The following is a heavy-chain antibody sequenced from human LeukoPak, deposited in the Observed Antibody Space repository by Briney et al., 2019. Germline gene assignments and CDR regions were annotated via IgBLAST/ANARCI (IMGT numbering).Heavy chain of an antibody. CDR1: AESFGGYH. Sequence: SESLSLTCGVDAESFGGYHWASVRLRAGEGRDWIAHTDPSRTAHYNPYQKSRVTTTVHTTNKQFPLNLHPVTAADTAVYYCARGFPSSSRWFDPWGQGTLVTVSS. CDR2: TDPSRTA. J-gene: IGHJ5*02. CDR3: ARGFPSSSRWFDP. V-gene: IGHV4-34*01. D-gene: IGHD6-6*01.